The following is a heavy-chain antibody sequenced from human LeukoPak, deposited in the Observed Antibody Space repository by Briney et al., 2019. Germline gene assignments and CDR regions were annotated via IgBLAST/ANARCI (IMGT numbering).Heavy chain of an antibody. D-gene: IGHD6-19*01. CDR2: INSDGSNT. V-gene: IGHV3-74*01. CDR3: ARESWGQQWHFVY. J-gene: IGHJ4*02. Sequence: GGSLRLSCAASGFTFSNYWMHWVRQAPGKGLVWVSRINSDGSNTRYADSVKGRFTISRDNAKNTLYLQMNSLRAEDTAVYYCARESWGQQWHFVYWGQGTLVTVSS. CDR1: GFTFSNYW.